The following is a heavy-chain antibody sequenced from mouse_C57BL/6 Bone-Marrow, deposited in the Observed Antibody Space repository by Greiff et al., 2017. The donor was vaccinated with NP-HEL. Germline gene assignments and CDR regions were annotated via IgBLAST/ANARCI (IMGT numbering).Heavy chain of an antibody. CDR3: ATHYYGTAWFAY. V-gene: IGHV1-52*01. CDR1: GYTFTSYW. J-gene: IGHJ3*01. Sequence: VQLQQPGAELVRPGSSVKLSCKASGYTFTSYWMHWVKQRPIQGLEWIGNIDPSDSETHYNQKFKDKATLTVDKSSSTAYMQLSSLTSEDSAVYYCATHYYGTAWFAYWGQGTLVTVSA. D-gene: IGHD1-1*01. CDR2: IDPSDSET.